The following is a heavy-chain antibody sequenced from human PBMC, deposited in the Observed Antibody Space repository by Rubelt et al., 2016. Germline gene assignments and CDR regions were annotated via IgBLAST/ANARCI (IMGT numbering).Heavy chain of an antibody. CDR2: ISAYNGNT. J-gene: IGHJ4*02. D-gene: IGHD4-17*01. V-gene: IGHV1-18*01. Sequence: QVQLVQSGAEVKKPGASVKVSCKASGYTFTSYGISWVRQAPGQGLEWMGWISAYNGNTNYAQKMKGRVTRTTETATRTAYRELRSLRSDDTAVYYCARERDEYGDYWGQGTLVTVSS. CDR1: GYTFTSYG. CDR3: ARERDEYGDY.